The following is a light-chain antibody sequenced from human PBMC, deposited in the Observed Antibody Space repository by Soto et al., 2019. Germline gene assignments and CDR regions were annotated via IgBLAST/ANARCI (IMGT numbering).Light chain of an antibody. CDR3: QQNGDSPYA. V-gene: IGKV3-20*01. CDR2: DAS. CDR1: QSVSYNY. J-gene: IGKJ2*01. Sequence: EIVLTQSPGILSLSPGERATLSCRASQSVSYNYLAWYQHKRGQAPRLLIYDASTRATAIPDRFSGRGSGTDFTLTISSLEPEDFAVYYCQQNGDSPYAVGQGTKLGIK.